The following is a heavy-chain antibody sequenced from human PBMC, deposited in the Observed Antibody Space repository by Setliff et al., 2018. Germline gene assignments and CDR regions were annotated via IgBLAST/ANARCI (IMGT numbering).Heavy chain of an antibody. CDR1: GDTFSSYG. D-gene: IGHD5-18*01. CDR3: VREGVDTRSSTDYRYYMDV. Sequence: SVKVSCKASGDTFSSYGIGWVRQAPGQGLVWMGGTIPMFGSTSYAQKFQGRVTIITDESTTTAYMELSSLGSEDTAVYYCVREGVDTRSSTDYRYYMDVWGKGTTVTVSS. J-gene: IGHJ6*03. V-gene: IGHV1-69*05. CDR2: TIPMFGST.